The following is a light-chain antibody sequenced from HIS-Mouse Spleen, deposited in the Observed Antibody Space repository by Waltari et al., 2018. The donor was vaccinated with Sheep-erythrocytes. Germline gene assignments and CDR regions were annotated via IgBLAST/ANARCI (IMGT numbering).Light chain of an antibody. CDR2: QDS. Sequence: SYELTQPPSVSVSSGQTASNTCSGDKLGDKYACWYQQKPGHSPVLVIYQDSKRPSGIPERFSGSNSGNTATLTISGTQAMDEADYYCQAWDSSTVVFGGGTKLTVL. CDR3: QAWDSSTVV. J-gene: IGLJ2*01. V-gene: IGLV3-1*01. CDR1: KLGDKY.